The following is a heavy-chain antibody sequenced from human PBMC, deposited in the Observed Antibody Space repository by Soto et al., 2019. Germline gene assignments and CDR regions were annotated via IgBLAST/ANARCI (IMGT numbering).Heavy chain of an antibody. J-gene: IGHJ4*02. D-gene: IGHD5-12*01. V-gene: IGHV4-34*01. Sequence: TSQTMCLTCAVDGGTFSGYGWSWIRQPPGKGLEWIGEINHSGSTNYNPSLKSRVTISVDTSKNQFSLKLSSVTAADTAVYYCARGLRGATINYWGQGTLVTVSS. CDR3: ARGLRGATINY. CDR1: GGTFSGYG. CDR2: INHSGST.